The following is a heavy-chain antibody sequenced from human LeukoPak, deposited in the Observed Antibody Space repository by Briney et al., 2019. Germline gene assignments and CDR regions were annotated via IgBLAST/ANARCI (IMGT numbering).Heavy chain of an antibody. D-gene: IGHD2-2*01. CDR3: AVGYCSSSSSCYFLN. V-gene: IGHV3-74*01. CDR2: INSDGSST. Sequence: GGSLRLSCAASGFTFSSYWMHWVRQAPGKGLVWVSRINSDGSSTSYADSVKGRFTISRDNAKNTLYLQMNSLRAEDTAVYYCAVGYCSSSSSCYFLNWGQGTLVAVSS. J-gene: IGHJ4*02. CDR1: GFTFSSYW.